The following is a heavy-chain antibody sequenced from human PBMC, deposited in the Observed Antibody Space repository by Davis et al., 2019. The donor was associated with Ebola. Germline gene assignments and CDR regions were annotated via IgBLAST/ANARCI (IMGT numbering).Heavy chain of an antibody. CDR2: IYYSGST. CDR1: GGSISSYY. V-gene: IGHV4-59*01. Sequence: PSETLSLTCTVSGGSISSYYWSWIRQPPGKGLEWIGYIYYSGSTNYNPSLKSRVTISVDTSKNQFSLKLSSVTAADTAVYYCARATYSSSSVYFDYWGQGTLVTVSS. J-gene: IGHJ4*02. D-gene: IGHD6-6*01. CDR3: ARATYSSSSVYFDY.